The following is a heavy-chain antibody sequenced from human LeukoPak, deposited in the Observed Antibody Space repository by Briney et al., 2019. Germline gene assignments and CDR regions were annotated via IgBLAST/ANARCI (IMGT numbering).Heavy chain of an antibody. CDR1: GGTFSSYA. D-gene: IGHD6-19*01. CDR3: VRAGVGSRRITYSSGWPYYYYGMDV. Sequence: ASVKVSCKASGGTFSSYAISRVRQAPGQGLEWMGGIIPIFGTANYAQKFQGRVTITADESTSTAYMELSSLRSEDTAVYYCVRAGVGSRRITYSSGWPYYYYGMDVWGQGTTVTVSS. V-gene: IGHV1-69*01. J-gene: IGHJ6*02. CDR2: IIPIFGTA.